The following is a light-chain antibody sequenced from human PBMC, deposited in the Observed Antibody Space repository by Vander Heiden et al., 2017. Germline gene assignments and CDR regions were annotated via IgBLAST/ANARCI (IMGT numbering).Light chain of an antibody. V-gene: IGKV3-11*01. CDR1: ESVRSY. CDR3: QQRSNWPPL. CDR2: DAS. Sequence: IVLTQSPATLSLSPGERATLSCSASESVRSYLAWYQQKPGQAPRLLIYDASNRATGIPARFSGSGSGTDFTLTISSLEPEDFAVYYCQQRSNWPPLFGQGTRLEIK. J-gene: IGKJ5*01.